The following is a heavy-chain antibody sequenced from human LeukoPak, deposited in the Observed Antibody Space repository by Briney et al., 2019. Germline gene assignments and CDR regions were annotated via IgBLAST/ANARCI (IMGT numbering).Heavy chain of an antibody. V-gene: IGHV3-23*01. CDR1: GFTFSSYA. CDR3: AKVGYYYDSSGYYRYFDY. D-gene: IGHD3-22*01. Sequence: GGSLRLSCAASGFTFSSYAMSWVRQAPGKGLEWVSAISGSGGSTYYADSVKGRFTISRDNSKNTLYLQMNSLRAEDTAVYYCAKVGYYYDSSGYYRYFDYWGQGTLDTVSS. CDR2: ISGSGGST. J-gene: IGHJ4*02.